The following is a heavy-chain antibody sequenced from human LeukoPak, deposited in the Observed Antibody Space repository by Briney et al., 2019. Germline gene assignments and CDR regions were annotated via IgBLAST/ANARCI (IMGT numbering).Heavy chain of an antibody. D-gene: IGHD3-3*01. CDR3: ARVYYDFWSGYGMDV. CDR2: ISGSGGST. J-gene: IGHJ6*02. V-gene: IGHV3-23*01. Sequence: GGSLRLSCAASGFTFSNYAMNWVRQAPGKGLQWVSGISGSGGSTYYADSVKGRFTISRDNSKNTLYLQMNSLRAEDTAVYYCARVYYDFWSGYGMDVWGQGTTVTVSS. CDR1: GFTFSNYA.